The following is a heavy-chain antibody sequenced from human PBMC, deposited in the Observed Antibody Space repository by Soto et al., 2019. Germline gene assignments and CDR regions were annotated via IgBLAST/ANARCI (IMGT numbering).Heavy chain of an antibody. V-gene: IGHV1-18*01. J-gene: IGHJ6*02. CDR3: ATEALRWFGELLQRTPGMDV. D-gene: IGHD3-10*01. Sequence: ASVKVSCKASGYTFTRYGISWVRQAPGQGLEWMGWINSYNGYTNYAQKFQGRVTMTTDTSTSTAYMELRSLRSDDTAVYYCATEALRWFGELLQRTPGMDVWGQGTTVTVSS. CDR1: GYTFTRYG. CDR2: INSYNGYT.